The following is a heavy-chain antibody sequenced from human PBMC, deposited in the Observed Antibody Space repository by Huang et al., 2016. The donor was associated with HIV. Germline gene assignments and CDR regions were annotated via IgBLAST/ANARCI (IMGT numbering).Heavy chain of an antibody. V-gene: IGHV1-2*02. D-gene: IGHD2-2*01. CDR3: AAGVVPAADYYYYYGMDV. CDR2: INPNSGGT. CDR1: GYTFTGYY. Sequence: SVKVSCKASGYTFTGYYMHWVRQAPGQGLEWMGWINPNSGGTNSAQKFQGRVTMTRDTSISTAYMELSRLRSDDTAVDYCAAGVVPAADYYYYYGMDVWGQGTTVTVSS. J-gene: IGHJ6*02.